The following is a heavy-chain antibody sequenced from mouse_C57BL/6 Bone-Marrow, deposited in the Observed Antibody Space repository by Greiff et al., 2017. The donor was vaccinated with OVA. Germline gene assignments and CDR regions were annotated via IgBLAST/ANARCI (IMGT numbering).Heavy chain of an antibody. J-gene: IGHJ4*01. CDR1: GYTFTDYY. D-gene: IGHD2-5*01. CDR2: INPYNGGT. CDR3: ARGYYSNYVGAMDY. V-gene: IGHV1-19*01. Sequence: EVQLQQSGPVLVKPGASVKMSCKASGYTFTDYYMNWVKQSPGKSLEWIGVINPYNGGTSYNQKFKGQATLTVDKSSSTAYMELNSLTSEDSAVYYCARGYYSNYVGAMDYWGQGTSVTVSS.